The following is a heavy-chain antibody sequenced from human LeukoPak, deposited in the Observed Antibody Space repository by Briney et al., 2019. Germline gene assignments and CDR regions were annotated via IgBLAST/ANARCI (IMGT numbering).Heavy chain of an antibody. D-gene: IGHD3-3*01. CDR1: GGSIRRYY. CDR2: IYDSGST. J-gene: IGHJ4*02. Sequence: SETLSLTCTVSGGSIRRYYWTWIRQPPGKGLEWIGYIYDSGSTDYNPSLKSRVTISVDTSKNQISLKVNSVTAADTAVYFCAREGSGYSTNFDYWGQGTLVTVSS. V-gene: IGHV4-59*12. CDR3: AREGSGYSTNFDY.